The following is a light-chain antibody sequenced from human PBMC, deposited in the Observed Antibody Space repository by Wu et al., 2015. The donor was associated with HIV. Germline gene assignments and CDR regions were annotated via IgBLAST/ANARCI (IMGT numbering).Light chain of an antibody. CDR1: QIVSPW. CDR3: QHYSAYSS. CDR2: EAY. V-gene: IGKV1-5*01. J-gene: IGKJ4*01. Sequence: DIQMTQSPSTLSASVGDSVTITCRASQIVSPWLAWYQQKPGKALKLLIYEAYNLQSGVPSRFSGSGSGTEFTLTISSLQPDDFATYFCQHYSAYSSFGGGTRVEIK.